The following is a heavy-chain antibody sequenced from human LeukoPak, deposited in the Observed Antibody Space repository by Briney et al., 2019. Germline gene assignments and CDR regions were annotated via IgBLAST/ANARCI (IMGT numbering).Heavy chain of an antibody. CDR1: GFTFSSYA. CDR2: ISGSGGST. Sequence: GGSLRLSCAASGFTFSSYAMSWVRQAPGKGLEGVSVISGSGGSTYYADSVKGRFTISRDNSKNTLYLQMNSLRAEDTAVYYCAKRGVAVADLFDYWGQGTLVTVSS. V-gene: IGHV3-23*01. D-gene: IGHD6-19*01. CDR3: AKRGVAVADLFDY. J-gene: IGHJ4*02.